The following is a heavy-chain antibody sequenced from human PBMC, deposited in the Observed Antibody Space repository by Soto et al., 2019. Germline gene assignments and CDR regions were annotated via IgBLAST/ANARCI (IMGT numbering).Heavy chain of an antibody. CDR3: ARSGGLDRDFNY. CDR1: GGTFSRDS. Sequence: GASVKVSCKDSGGTFSRDSFSWVRQAPGQGLEWMGGIIPMFDTPIYAQKFQDRVTITADESTSTAYMQLSSLRSGDTAVYYCARSGGLDRDFNYWGQGSLVTVSS. D-gene: IGHD2-15*01. J-gene: IGHJ4*02. V-gene: IGHV1-69*13. CDR2: IIPMFDTP.